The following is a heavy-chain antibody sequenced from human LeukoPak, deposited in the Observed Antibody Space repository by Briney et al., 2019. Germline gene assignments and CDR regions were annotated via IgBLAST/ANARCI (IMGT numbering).Heavy chain of an antibody. J-gene: IGHJ3*02. CDR2: IYNDGST. V-gene: IGHV3-53*01. CDR3: ARNILFAFDI. Sequence: TGGSLRLSCAASGLTVSSSYMGWVRQAPGKGLEWVSIIYNDGSTYYADSMKGRFTISRDNSKNTLYLQVNSLRAEDTAMYYCARNILFAFDIWGQGTMVAVSS. D-gene: IGHD2/OR15-2a*01. CDR1: GLTVSSSY.